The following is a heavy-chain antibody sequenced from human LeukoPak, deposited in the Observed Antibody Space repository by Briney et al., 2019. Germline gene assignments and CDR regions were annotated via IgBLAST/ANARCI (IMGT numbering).Heavy chain of an antibody. V-gene: IGHV4-59*01. J-gene: IGHJ3*02. Sequence: SETLSLPCTVSGPSIRSYFWTWLPLSPGKGLECIGYISNLGPTSYDPSLKSRVTITRYTSKKQFCLRSSSVTAADTAVYYWTRNRSALDTWGQGTMVTVSS. CDR2: ISNLGPT. CDR1: GPSIRSYF. D-gene: IGHD2/OR15-2a*01. CDR3: TRNRSALDT.